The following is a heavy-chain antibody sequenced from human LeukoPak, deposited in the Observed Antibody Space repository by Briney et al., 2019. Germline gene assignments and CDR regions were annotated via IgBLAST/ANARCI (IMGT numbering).Heavy chain of an antibody. J-gene: IGHJ3*02. CDR2: ISGSGGST. V-gene: IGHV3-23*01. Sequence: GGSLRLSCSASGFTFSSYAMSWVRQAPGKGLEWVSAISGSGGSTYYADSVKGRFTISRDNSKNTLYLQMNSLRAEDTAVYYCAKLSVYSNYPGEAFDIWGQGTMVTVSS. D-gene: IGHD4-11*01. CDR1: GFTFSSYA. CDR3: AKLSVYSNYPGEAFDI.